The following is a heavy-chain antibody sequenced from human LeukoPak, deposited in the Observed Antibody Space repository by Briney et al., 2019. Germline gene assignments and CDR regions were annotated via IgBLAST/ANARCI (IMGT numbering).Heavy chain of an antibody. D-gene: IGHD2/OR15-2a*01. CDR3: AKGVYGYHYYYGMDV. CDR2: ISGSGGST. J-gene: IGHJ6*02. V-gene: IGHV3-23*01. CDR1: GFTFSSYA. Sequence: PGGSLRLSCAASGFTFSSYAMSWVRQAPGKGLEWVSAISGSGGSTYYADSVKGRFTISRDNSKNTLYLQMNSLRAEDTAVYYCAKGVYGYHYYYGMDVWGQGTTVTVSS.